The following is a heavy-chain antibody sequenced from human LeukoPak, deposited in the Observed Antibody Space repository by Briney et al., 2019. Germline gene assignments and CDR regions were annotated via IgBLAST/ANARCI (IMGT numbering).Heavy chain of an antibody. CDR2: IYIDGTTT. V-gene: IGHV3-74*01. J-gene: IGHJ4*02. D-gene: IGHD4-23*01. Sequence: GGSLRLSCAGSGFTFSSYWMYWVRQGAGKGLEWVSGIYIDGTTTNYADSVRGRFTIARDNAKNTLYLQMNSLRAEDTAVYYCAGGGNGGNSLDYWGQGALIAVSS. CDR1: GFTFSSYW. CDR3: AGGGNGGNSLDY.